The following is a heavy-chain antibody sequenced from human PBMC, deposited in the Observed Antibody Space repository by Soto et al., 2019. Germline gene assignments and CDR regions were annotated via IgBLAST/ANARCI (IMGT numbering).Heavy chain of an antibody. CDR2: IYYSGST. Sequence: PSETLSLTCTVSGGSISSSSYYWGWIRQPPGKGLEWIGSIYYSGSTYYSPSLKSRVTISVDTSKNQFSLKLSSVTAADTAAYYCARFRLWDDGVDYYGMDVWGQGTTVTVSS. CDR3: ARFRLWDDGVDYYGMDV. CDR1: GGSISSSSYY. D-gene: IGHD5-18*01. J-gene: IGHJ6*02. V-gene: IGHV4-39*01.